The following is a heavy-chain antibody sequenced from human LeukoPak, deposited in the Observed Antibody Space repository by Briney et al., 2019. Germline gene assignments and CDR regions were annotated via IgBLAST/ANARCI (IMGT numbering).Heavy chain of an antibody. CDR2: ITTSSSYT. D-gene: IGHD1-26*01. Sequence: GGSLRLSCAASGFSFSSYNMDWVRQTPGKGLEWISSITTSSSYTFYADSVKGRFTISRDNARNSLYLQMNSLTAEDTAVYYCARDPYSGAYGDTYYYYMDVWGKGTTVTISS. CDR1: GFSFSSYN. J-gene: IGHJ6*03. CDR3: ARDPYSGAYGDTYYYYMDV. V-gene: IGHV3-21*01.